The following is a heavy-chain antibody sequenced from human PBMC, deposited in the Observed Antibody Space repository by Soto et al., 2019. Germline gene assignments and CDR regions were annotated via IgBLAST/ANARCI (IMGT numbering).Heavy chain of an antibody. J-gene: IGHJ6*02. V-gene: IGHV1-18*01. CDR2: ISAYNGNT. CDR1: GYTFTSYG. D-gene: IGHD3-22*01. CDR3: ARDHSGRTVVITPNGMDV. Sequence: ASVKVSCKASGYTFTSYGISWVRQAPGQGLEWMGWISAYNGNTNYAQKLQGRVTMTTDTSTSTAYMELRSLRSDDTAVYYCARDHSGRTVVITPNGMDVWGQGTTVTVSS.